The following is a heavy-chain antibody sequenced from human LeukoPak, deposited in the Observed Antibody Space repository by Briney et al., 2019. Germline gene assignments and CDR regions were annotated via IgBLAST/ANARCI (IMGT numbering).Heavy chain of an antibody. CDR2: IYYSGST. CDR3: ARQYYYDSSGYYPHYYFDY. D-gene: IGHD3-22*01. J-gene: IGHJ4*02. V-gene: IGHV4-39*07. Sequence: SEPLSLTCTVSGGSISSSSYYWGWIRQPPGKGLEWIGSIYYSGSTYYNPSLKSRVTISVDTSKNQFSLKLSSVTAADTAVYYCARQYYYDSSGYYPHYYFDYWGQGTLVTVPS. CDR1: GGSISSSSYY.